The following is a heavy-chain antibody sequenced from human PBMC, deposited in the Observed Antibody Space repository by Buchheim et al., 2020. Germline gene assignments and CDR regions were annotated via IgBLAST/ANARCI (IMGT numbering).Heavy chain of an antibody. CDR2: ISSSSSYI. Sequence: EVQLVESGGGLVKPGGSLRLSCAASGFTFSKYSMNWVRQAPGKGLEWVSSISSSSSYIYYADSVKGRFTISRDNSKNTLYLQMNSLRAEDTAVYYCAKDRAAATWDYFDYWGQGTL. CDR3: AKDRAAATWDYFDY. V-gene: IGHV3-21*04. J-gene: IGHJ4*02. CDR1: GFTFSKYS. D-gene: IGHD6-25*01.